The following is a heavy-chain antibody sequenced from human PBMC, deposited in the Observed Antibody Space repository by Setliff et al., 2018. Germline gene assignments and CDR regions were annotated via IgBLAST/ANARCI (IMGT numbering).Heavy chain of an antibody. CDR3: ARDITREPYTCGFYHFDP. CDR1: GGSISSGTFY. CDR2: IYSSGNN. J-gene: IGHJ5*02. D-gene: IGHD3-16*01. Sequence: PSETLSLTCTVSGGSISSGTFYWTWLRQPAGKGLEWIGHIYSSGNNKYNPSLVSRVTISIDTSKSTFSLRLSSVTAADTAVYYCARDITREPYTCGFYHFDPWGQGALVTVSS. V-gene: IGHV4-61*09.